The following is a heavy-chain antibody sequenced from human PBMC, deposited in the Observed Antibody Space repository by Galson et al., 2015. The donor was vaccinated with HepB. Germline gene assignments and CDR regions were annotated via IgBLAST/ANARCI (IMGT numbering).Heavy chain of an antibody. Sequence: LSLTCTVSGGSISSSSYYWGWIRQPPGKGLEWIGSIYYSGSTYYNPSLKSRVTISVDTSKNQFSLKLSSVTAADTAVYYCARARTDSSSWGWFDPWGQGTLVTVSS. CDR3: ARARTDSSSWGWFDP. D-gene: IGHD6-13*01. J-gene: IGHJ5*02. CDR2: IYYSGST. V-gene: IGHV4-39*01. CDR1: GGSISSSSYY.